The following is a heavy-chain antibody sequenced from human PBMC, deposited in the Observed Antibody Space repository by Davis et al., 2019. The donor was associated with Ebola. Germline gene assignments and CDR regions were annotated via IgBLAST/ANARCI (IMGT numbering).Heavy chain of an antibody. CDR1: GYTFTSYD. Sequence: ASVKVSCKASGYTFTSYDINWVRQATGQGLEWMGWISAYNGNTNYAQKLQGRVTMTTDTSTSTAYMELRSLRSDDTAVYYCARDRAYSSGWWDAFDIWGQGTMVTVSS. CDR2: ISAYNGNT. CDR3: ARDRAYSSGWWDAFDI. J-gene: IGHJ3*02. D-gene: IGHD6-19*01. V-gene: IGHV1-18*01.